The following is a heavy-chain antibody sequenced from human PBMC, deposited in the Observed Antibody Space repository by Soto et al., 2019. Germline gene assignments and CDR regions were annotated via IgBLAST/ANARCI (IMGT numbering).Heavy chain of an antibody. CDR3: ARDQGDSSGYYLYYFDY. Sequence: GASVKVSCKASGYTFTGYYMHWVRQAPGQGLEWMGWINPNSGGTNYAQKFQGRVTMTRDTSISTAYMELSSLRSEETAVYYCARDQGDSSGYYLYYFDYWGQGTLVTVSS. CDR2: INPNSGGT. D-gene: IGHD3-22*01. CDR1: GYTFTGYY. J-gene: IGHJ4*02. V-gene: IGHV1-2*02.